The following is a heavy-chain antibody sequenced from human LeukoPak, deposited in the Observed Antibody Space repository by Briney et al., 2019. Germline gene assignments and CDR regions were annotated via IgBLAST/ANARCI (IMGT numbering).Heavy chain of an antibody. CDR1: GYTFTSYY. J-gene: IGHJ4*02. Sequence: ASVKVSCKASGYTFTSYYMHWVRQAPGQGLEWMGWINPNSGGTNYAQKFQGRVTMTRDTSISTAYMELSRLRSDDTAVYYCARVGSNGVGIKYSRMLRGAFDYWGRGTLVTVSS. CDR2: INPNSGGT. CDR3: ARVGSNGVGIKYSRMLRGAFDY. D-gene: IGHD6-6*01. V-gene: IGHV1-2*02.